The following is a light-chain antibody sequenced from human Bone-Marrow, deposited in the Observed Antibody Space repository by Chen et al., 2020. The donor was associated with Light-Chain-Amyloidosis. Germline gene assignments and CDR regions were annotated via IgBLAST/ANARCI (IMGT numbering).Light chain of an antibody. CDR3: QVWDRSSDRPV. Sequence: SYVLTHPSSVSVAPGQTATLAFGGNNIGSTSVHWYQQTPGQAPLLVVYDDSDRPSGIPERLSGSNSGNTATLTISRVEAGDEADYYCQVWDRSSDRPVFGGGTKLTVL. CDR2: DDS. V-gene: IGLV3-21*02. J-gene: IGLJ3*02. CDR1: NIGSTS.